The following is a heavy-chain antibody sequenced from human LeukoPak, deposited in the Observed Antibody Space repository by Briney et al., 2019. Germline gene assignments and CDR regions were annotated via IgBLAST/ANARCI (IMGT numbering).Heavy chain of an antibody. CDR2: INPNSGGT. CDR3: VPSGHYQYYFDY. J-gene: IGHJ4*02. CDR1: GYTFTGYY. Sequence: ALVKVSCKAFGYTFTGYYMHWVRQAPGQGLEWMGWINPNSGGTNYAQKFQGRVTMTRDTSISTAYVELSRLTSDDTAVYYCVPSGHYQYYFDYWSQGTLVTVSS. V-gene: IGHV1-2*02. D-gene: IGHD3-22*01.